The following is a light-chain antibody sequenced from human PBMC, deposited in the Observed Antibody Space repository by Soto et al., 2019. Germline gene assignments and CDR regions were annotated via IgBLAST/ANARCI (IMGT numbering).Light chain of an antibody. J-gene: IGKJ2*01. V-gene: IGKV3-20*01. Sequence: EIVLTQSPVTVSLSPGERATLSCRASQSVSSSNLAWYQQKTGQAPRLLIYGTSSRATGIPDRFSGSGSGTDFTLTISRLEPEDFAVYYCQQYGTSPPYTFGQGTKLEIK. CDR3: QQYGTSPPYT. CDR2: GTS. CDR1: QSVSSSN.